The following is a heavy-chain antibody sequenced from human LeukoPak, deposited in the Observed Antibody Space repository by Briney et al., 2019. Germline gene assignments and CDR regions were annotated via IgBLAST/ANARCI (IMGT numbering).Heavy chain of an antibody. D-gene: IGHD2-2*01. CDR1: GGSISSSSYY. CDR2: IYYSGST. V-gene: IGHV4-39*01. Sequence: PSETLSLTCTVSGGSISSSSYYWGWIRQPPGKGLEWIGSIYYSGSTYYNPSLKSRVTISVDTSKNQFSLKLSSVTAADTAVYYCARHGCSSTSCYAEHYYYYMDVWGKGTTVTVSS. J-gene: IGHJ6*03. CDR3: ARHGCSSTSCYAEHYYYYMDV.